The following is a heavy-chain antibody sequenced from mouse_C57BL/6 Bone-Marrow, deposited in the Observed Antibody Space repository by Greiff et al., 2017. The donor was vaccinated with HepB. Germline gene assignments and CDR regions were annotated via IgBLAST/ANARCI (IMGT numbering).Heavy chain of an antibody. D-gene: IGHD1-1*01. CDR2: IDPENGDT. CDR1: GFNIKDDY. CDR3: ARWGTTDLFDD. V-gene: IGHV14-4*01. J-gene: IGHJ2*01. Sequence: EVQVVESGAELVRPGASVKLSCTASGFNIKDDYMHWVKQRPEQGLEWIGWIDPENGDTEYASKFQGKSTITADTSSSTAYMQLSSLTSEDSAVYFCARWGTTDLFDDWGQGTTLTVSS.